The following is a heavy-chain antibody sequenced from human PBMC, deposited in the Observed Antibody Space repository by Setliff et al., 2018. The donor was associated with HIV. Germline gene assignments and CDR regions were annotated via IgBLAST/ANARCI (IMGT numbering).Heavy chain of an antibody. V-gene: IGHV4-61*05. CDR3: ARKGNVWGWFDP. D-gene: IGHD1-26*01. J-gene: IGHJ5*02. CDR2: IYYSGST. CDR1: GGSISSSSYY. Sequence: SETLSLTCTVSGGSISSSSYYWGWIRQPPGKGLEWIGYIYYSGSTNYNPSLKSRVTISVDTSKNQFSLKLSSVTAADTAVYYCARKGNVWGWFDPWGQGTLVTVSS.